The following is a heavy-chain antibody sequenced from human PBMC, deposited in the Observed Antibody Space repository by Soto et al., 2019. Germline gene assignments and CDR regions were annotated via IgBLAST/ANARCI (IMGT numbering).Heavy chain of an antibody. V-gene: IGHV3-23*01. CDR2: ISGSGGST. CDR3: AKARPSQVLRYFDWLFIPCMDV. CDR1: GFTFSSYA. D-gene: IGHD3-9*01. Sequence: PGGSMRLCCAASGFTFSSYAMSWVRQAPGKGLEWVSAISGSGGSTYYADSVKGRFTISRDNSKNTLYLQMNSLRAEDTAVYYCAKARPSQVLRYFDWLFIPCMDVWGQGTTVTVSS. J-gene: IGHJ6*02.